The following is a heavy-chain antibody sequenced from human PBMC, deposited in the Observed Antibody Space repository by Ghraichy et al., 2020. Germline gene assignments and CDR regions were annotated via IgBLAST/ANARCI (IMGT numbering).Heavy chain of an antibody. J-gene: IGHJ3*02. Sequence: GGSLRLSCEVSGYTFSNYWIGWVRQMPGKGLEWMGLVYPGDSDTRYSPSFRGQVTISADKSITTAYLQWSSLKASDTAMYYCARRLGYYDNSGSYAFDIWGQGTMVTVSS. D-gene: IGHD3-22*01. CDR2: VYPGDSDT. CDR1: GYTFSNYW. CDR3: ARRLGYYDNSGSYAFDI. V-gene: IGHV5-51*01.